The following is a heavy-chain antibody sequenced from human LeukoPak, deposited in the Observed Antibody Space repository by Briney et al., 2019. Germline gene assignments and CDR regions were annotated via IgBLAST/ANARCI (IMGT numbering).Heavy chain of an antibody. CDR3: ARQLAAAGVNWFDP. J-gene: IGHJ5*02. CDR1: GGSISSGDYY. Sequence: SETLSLTCTVSGGSISSGDYYWSWIRQPPGKGLEWIGYIYYSGSTYYNPSLKSRVTISVDTSKNQFSLKLSSVTAADTAVYYCARQLAAAGVNWFDPWGQGTLVTVSS. CDR2: IYYSGST. D-gene: IGHD6-13*01. V-gene: IGHV4-30-4*01.